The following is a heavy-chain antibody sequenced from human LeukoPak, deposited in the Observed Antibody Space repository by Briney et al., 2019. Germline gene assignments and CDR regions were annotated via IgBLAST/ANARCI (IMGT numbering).Heavy chain of an antibody. J-gene: IGHJ4*02. CDR2: IYYSGST. D-gene: IGHD2-15*01. CDR1: GGSISSYY. Sequence: PSETLSLTCTVSGGSISSYYWSWIRQPPGKGLEWIGYIYYSGSTKYNPSLKSRVTISVDTSKNQFSLKLTSVTAADTAVYYCARHLTDTYSSGGGCYMYYFEYWGQGTLVTVSS. CDR3: ARHLTDTYSSGGGCYMYYFEY. V-gene: IGHV4-59*08.